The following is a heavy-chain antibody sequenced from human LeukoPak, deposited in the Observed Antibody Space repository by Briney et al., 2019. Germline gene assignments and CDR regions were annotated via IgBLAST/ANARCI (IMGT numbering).Heavy chain of an antibody. J-gene: IGHJ6*03. D-gene: IGHD3-22*01. CDR2: MSSTGNSI. CDR3: ARGGYDISGYYYYYHYMDV. Sequence: GGSLRLSCAASGFTFNTYTMIWVRQAPGKGLEWVSYMSSTGNSIYYADSVKGRFIISRDNAKNSLYLQVNNPRAEDTAVYYCARGGYDISGYYYYYHYMDVWGQGTTVTVSS. V-gene: IGHV3-48*01. CDR1: GFTFNTYT.